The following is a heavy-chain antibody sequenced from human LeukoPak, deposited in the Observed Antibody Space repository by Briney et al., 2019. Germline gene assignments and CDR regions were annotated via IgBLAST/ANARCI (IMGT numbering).Heavy chain of an antibody. J-gene: IGHJ4*02. D-gene: IGHD1-14*01. V-gene: IGHV3-7*01. CDR2: IDQNGGEK. Sequence: GGSLRLSCGASRFTFSNYWMNWVRQAPGKGLEWVANIDQNGGEKHFGASVKGRFTISRDNAKNSVFLEMNTLRAEDTAVYYCARGTNAYPGTDYWGQGTLVTVSS. CDR3: ARGTNAYPGTDY. CDR1: RFTFSNYW.